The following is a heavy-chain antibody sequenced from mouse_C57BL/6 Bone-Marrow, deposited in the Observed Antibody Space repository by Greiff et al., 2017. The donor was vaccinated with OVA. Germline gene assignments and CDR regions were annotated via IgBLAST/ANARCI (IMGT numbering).Heavy chain of an antibody. CDR1: GFTFNTYA. CDR2: IRSKSSNYAT. Sequence: VQLQQSGGGLVQPKGSLKLSCAASGFTFNTYAMHWVRQAPGKGLEWVARIRSKSSNYATYYADSVKDRFTISRDDSQSMLYLQMNNLKTEDTAMYYCVREPRYYGNYVFDYWGQGTTLTVSS. CDR3: VREPRYYGNYVFDY. D-gene: IGHD2-1*01. V-gene: IGHV10-3*01. J-gene: IGHJ2*01.